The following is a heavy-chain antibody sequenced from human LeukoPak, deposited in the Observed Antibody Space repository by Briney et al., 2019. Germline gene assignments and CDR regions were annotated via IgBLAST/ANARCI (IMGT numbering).Heavy chain of an antibody. CDR2: IKYAGSEK. J-gene: IGHJ4*02. CDR3: ARNYD. V-gene: IGHV3-7*04. CDR1: GFMFRSYW. Sequence: PGGSLRLSCTASGFMFRSYWMTWVRQAPGKGLEWVANIKYAGSEKNYLDSVRGRFTISRDDAKNSLFLQMDSLRAEDTAVYYCARNYDWGQGTLVTVSS. D-gene: IGHD3-16*01.